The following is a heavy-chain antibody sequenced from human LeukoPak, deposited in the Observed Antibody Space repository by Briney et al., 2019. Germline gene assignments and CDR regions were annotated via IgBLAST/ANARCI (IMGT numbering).Heavy chain of an antibody. CDR2: FYYSGST. J-gene: IGHJ3*02. Sequence: SETLSLTCTVSGGSISSYYWSWIRQPPAKGLEWIGYFYYSGSTNYNPSLKSRVTISVDTSKNQFSLKLSSVTAADTAVYYCARDLKQQLVLGAFDIWGQGTMVTVSS. D-gene: IGHD6-13*01. V-gene: IGHV4-59*01. CDR1: GGSISSYY. CDR3: ARDLKQQLVLGAFDI.